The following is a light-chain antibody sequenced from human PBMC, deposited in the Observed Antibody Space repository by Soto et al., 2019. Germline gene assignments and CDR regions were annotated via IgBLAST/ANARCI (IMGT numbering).Light chain of an antibody. CDR1: QSISRD. CDR3: QQNYSTPLA. V-gene: IGKV1-39*01. J-gene: IGKJ4*01. CDR2: AAS. Sequence: DIQMTQSPFSLSASVGDRVTITCRASQSISRDLNWYRQKPGKAPNLLIYAASTLESGVPSRFSGSGSGTDFTLTISSLQLEDFATYYCQQNYSTPLAFGGGTKVEIK.